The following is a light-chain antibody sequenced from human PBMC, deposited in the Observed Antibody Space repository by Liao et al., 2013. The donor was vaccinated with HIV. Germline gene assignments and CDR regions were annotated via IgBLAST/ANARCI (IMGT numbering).Light chain of an antibody. CDR2: KDT. J-gene: IGLJ3*02. CDR1: ILSDHY. CDR3: QSPDTGPNWRWL. Sequence: FDLTQPPSVSVSPGQTARITCSGVILSDHYAYWYQQKPGQAPLLVMYKDTERPSGIPERFSGSSSGTTVSLIITGVLAEDEAEYHCQSPDTGPNWRWLFGGGTKLTVL. V-gene: IGLV3-25*03.